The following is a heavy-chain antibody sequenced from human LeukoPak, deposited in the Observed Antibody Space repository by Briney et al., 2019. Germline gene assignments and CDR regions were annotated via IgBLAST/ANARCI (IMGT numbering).Heavy chain of an antibody. J-gene: IGHJ4*02. D-gene: IGHD3-16*02. CDR3: ARFYDYVWGSYRSHNYFDY. Sequence: GESLKISCQGSGYSFTSYWIGWVRQMPGKGLEWMGIIYPGDSDTRYSPSFQGQVTISADKSISTAYLQWSSLKASDTAMYYCARFYDYVWGSYRSHNYFDYWGQGTLVTVSS. CDR1: GYSFTSYW. CDR2: IYPGDSDT. V-gene: IGHV5-51*01.